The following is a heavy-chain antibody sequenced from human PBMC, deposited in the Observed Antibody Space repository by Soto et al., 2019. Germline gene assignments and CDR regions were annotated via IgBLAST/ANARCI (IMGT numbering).Heavy chain of an antibody. V-gene: IGHV3-30*18. J-gene: IGHJ4*02. CDR3: AKGSDGSQPQAVDY. CDR1: GFTFSSYG. Sequence: QVQLVESGGGLVQPGRSMRLSCAACGFTFSSYGMHWVRQAPGKGLERVAVISYDGRKKYDADSVKGRFTISRDNSKNTLYLQVNSLRAEDTAVYYGAKGSDGSQPQAVDYWGQGTLVTVSS. CDR2: ISYDGRKK. D-gene: IGHD2-15*01.